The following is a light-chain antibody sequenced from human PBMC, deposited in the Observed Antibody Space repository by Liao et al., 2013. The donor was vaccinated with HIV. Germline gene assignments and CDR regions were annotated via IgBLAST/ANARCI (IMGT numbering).Light chain of an antibody. CDR3: QSADTSSPYRRV. CDR1: IGTKT. Sequence: SYVLTQPPSVSVAPGKTARITCGADYIGTKTVHWYQQKPGQAPLLLIYKNSERPSGTPERFSGSRSGTTVTLTISGVQADDEADYYCQSADTSSPYRRVFGGGTKLTVL. J-gene: IGLJ3*02. V-gene: IGLV3-25*03. CDR2: KNS.